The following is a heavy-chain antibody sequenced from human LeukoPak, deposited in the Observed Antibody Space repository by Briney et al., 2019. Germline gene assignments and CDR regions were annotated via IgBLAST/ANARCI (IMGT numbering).Heavy chain of an antibody. J-gene: IGHJ6*02. Sequence: SETLSLTCTGSGDSISSYYWSWIRQPPGKGLEWIGYIYYSGSTNYNPSLKSRVTISVDTSKNQFSLKLSSVTAADTAVYYCARHVLIYGMDVWGQGTTVTVSS. CDR3: ARHVLIYGMDV. D-gene: IGHD3-10*02. V-gene: IGHV4-59*08. CDR1: GDSISSYY. CDR2: IYYSGST.